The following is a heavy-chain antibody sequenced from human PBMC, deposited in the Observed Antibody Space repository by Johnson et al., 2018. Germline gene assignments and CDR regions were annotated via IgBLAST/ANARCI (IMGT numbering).Heavy chain of an antibody. J-gene: IGHJ6*03. D-gene: IGHD1-26*01. Sequence: QVQLQESGPGLVKPSETLSLTCTVSGGYISSYYWSWIRQPPGKGLEWIGYIYYSGSTNYNPSLKSRVTISVDTSKNQFSLKLSSVTAADTAVYYRARGSGSYPYYYYYMDVWGKGTTVTVSS. CDR3: ARGSGSYPYYYYYMDV. V-gene: IGHV4-59*01. CDR1: GGYISSYY. CDR2: IYYSGST.